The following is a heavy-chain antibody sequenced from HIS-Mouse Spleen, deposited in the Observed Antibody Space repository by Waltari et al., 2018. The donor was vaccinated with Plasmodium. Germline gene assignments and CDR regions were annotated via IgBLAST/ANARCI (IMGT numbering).Heavy chain of an antibody. J-gene: IGHJ2*01. CDR2: IKQDGSEK. CDR1: GFTFCSYW. Sequence: EVQLVESGGGVVKPGGSLRLSGPALGFTFCSYWMSWVRQAPGKGLEWVANIKQDGSEKYYVDSVKGRFTISRDNAKNSLYLQMNSLRAEDTAVYYCASSWYWYFDLWGRGTLVTVSS. V-gene: IGHV3-7*01. CDR3: ASSWYWYFDL. D-gene: IGHD6-13*01.